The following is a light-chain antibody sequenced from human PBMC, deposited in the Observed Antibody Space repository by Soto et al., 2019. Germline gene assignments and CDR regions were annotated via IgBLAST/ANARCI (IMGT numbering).Light chain of an antibody. CDR1: QAISNY. J-gene: IGKJ1*01. V-gene: IGKV1-27*01. CDR2: GAS. CDR3: QKYYGAPWA. Sequence: DIQMTQSPSSLSASVGDRVTITCRASQAISNYLAWFQQKPGKVPKLLIYGASTLLSGVQSRFSGSGSGTDFTLTISSLQPEDVATYYCQKYYGAPWAFGQGTKVVIK.